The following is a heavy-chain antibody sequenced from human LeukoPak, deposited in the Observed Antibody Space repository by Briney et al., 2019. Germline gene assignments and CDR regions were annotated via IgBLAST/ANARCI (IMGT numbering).Heavy chain of an antibody. V-gene: IGHV4-59*01. CDR3: ATMLWSGSVNYHFDY. CDR1: GGSISSYY. J-gene: IGHJ4*02. CDR2: IYYSGST. Sequence: SETLSLTCTVSGGSISSYYWSWIRQPPGKGLEWIGDIYYSGSTNYNPPLKSRVTISIDTSKKQFSLKLSSVTAAGTAVYYCATMLWSGSVNYHFDYWGQGTLVTVSS. D-gene: IGHD3-10*01.